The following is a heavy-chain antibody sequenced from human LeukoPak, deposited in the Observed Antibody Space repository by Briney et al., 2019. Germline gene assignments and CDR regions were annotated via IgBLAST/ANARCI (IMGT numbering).Heavy chain of an antibody. V-gene: IGHV1-46*01. CDR1: GYTFTSYY. CDR2: INPSGGST. Sequence: ASVKVSCKASGYTFTSYYMHWVRQAPGQGLEWMGIINPSGGSTSYAQKFQGRVTMTRDTSTSTVYMELSSLRSEDTAVYYCARDADTAMVTLSNYYYGMDAWGKGTTVTVSS. J-gene: IGHJ6*04. D-gene: IGHD5-18*01. CDR3: ARDADTAMVTLSNYYYGMDA.